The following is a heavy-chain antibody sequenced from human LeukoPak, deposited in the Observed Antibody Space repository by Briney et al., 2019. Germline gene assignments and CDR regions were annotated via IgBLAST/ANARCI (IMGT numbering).Heavy chain of an antibody. CDR2: IIPILGIA. Sequence: ASVKVSCKASGGTFSSYAISWVRQAPGQGLEWMGRIIPILGIANYAQKFQGRVTITADKSTSTAYMELRSLRSDDTAVYYCARVTWGATDPFDYWGQGTLVTVSS. D-gene: IGHD3-16*01. CDR1: GGTFSSYA. V-gene: IGHV1-69*04. J-gene: IGHJ4*02. CDR3: ARVTWGATDPFDY.